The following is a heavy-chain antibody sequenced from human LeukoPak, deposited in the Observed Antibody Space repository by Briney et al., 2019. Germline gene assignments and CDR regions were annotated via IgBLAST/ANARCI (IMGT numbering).Heavy chain of an antibody. D-gene: IGHD4-17*01. CDR2: VHYSGTA. Sequence: KPSETLSLTCTVSDGSITRDDWSWVRQPPGKGLEFIGHVHYSGTANYKPSLRSRVTISVATSKQQFFLKLKSVTAADTAVYYCARGYGDFRAEGRYFYSWGQGTLVTVSS. J-gene: IGHJ4*02. CDR1: DGSITRDD. CDR3: ARGYGDFRAEGRYFYS. V-gene: IGHV4-59*01.